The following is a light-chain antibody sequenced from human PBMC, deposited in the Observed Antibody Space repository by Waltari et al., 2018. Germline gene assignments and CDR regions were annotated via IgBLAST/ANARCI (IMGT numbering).Light chain of an antibody. V-gene: IGLV2-11*01. CDR1: STDVGCYNH. Sequence: QSALTQPRSVSGSPGQSVTFSCTGTSTDVGCYNHVSWYQQSPGKAPKLMIYDVFNRPSGVPDRFSGSKSGNTASLTISGLQADDEADYYCCSYAGSYTVLFGGGTKLTVL. J-gene: IGLJ2*01. CDR2: DVF. CDR3: CSYAGSYTVL.